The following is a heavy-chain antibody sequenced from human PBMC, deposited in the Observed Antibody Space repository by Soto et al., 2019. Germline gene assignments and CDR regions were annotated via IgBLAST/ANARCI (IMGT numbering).Heavy chain of an antibody. CDR3: AREGYNFGPFDY. Sequence: SETLSLTCTVSGGSLSSYSWSWIRRPPGMGLEWIASISHSGTTNYNSSLKSRVTISIDTSKNQFSLKFNSVTAADTAVYYCAREGYNFGPFDYWGQGAQVT. J-gene: IGHJ4*02. V-gene: IGHV4-59*01. CDR2: ISHSGTT. CDR1: GGSLSSYS. D-gene: IGHD5-18*01.